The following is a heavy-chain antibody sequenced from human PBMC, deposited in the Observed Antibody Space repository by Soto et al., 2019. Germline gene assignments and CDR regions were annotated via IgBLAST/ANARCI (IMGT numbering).Heavy chain of an antibody. CDR1: GFTFSSYS. V-gene: IGHV3-48*02. CDR2: ISSSSSTI. J-gene: IGHJ1*01. Sequence: GGSLRLSCAASGFTFSSYSMNWVRQAPGKGLEWVSYISSSSSTIYYADSVKGRFTISRDNAKNSLYLQMNSLRDEDTAVYYCARRELVSCGGDCYSKYFQYWGQGTLVTVSS. D-gene: IGHD2-21*02. CDR3: ARRELVSCGGDCYSKYFQY.